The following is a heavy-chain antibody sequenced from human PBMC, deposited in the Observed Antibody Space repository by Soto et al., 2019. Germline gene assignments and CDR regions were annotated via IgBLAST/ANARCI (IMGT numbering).Heavy chain of an antibody. J-gene: IGHJ3*02. CDR2: IYYSGST. CDR1: GGSISSYY. Sequence: PSETLSLTCTVSGGSISSYYWSWIRQPPGKGLEWIGYIYYSGSTNYNPSLKSRVTISVDTSKNQFSLKLSSVTAADTAVYYCASRPLFGVFRENNGTRTPVRVFEIWGQGTLDPVSS. CDR3: ASRPLFGVFRENNGTRTPVRVFEI. V-gene: IGHV4-59*08. D-gene: IGHD2-8*01.